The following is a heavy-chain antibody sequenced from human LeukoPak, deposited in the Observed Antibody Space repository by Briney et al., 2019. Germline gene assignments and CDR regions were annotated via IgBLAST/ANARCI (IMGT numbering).Heavy chain of an antibody. CDR2: IFYNGTG. CDR1: GGSIRSINYY. CDR3: ARDPYDGNSLAFDI. J-gene: IGHJ3*02. V-gene: IGHV4-39*02. Sequence: PSETLSLTCTVSGGSIRSINYYWGWIRQPPGKGLEWIGHIFYNGTGQYSPSLKSRVSMSVDMSTNQFSLRLTSVTAADTSVYYCARDPYDGNSLAFDIWGQGTMVTVSS. D-gene: IGHD4-23*01.